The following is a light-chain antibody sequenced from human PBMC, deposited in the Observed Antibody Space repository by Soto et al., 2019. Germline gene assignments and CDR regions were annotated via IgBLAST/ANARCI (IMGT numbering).Light chain of an antibody. V-gene: IGKV1-27*01. CDR1: LPISNY. CDR2: AAS. Sequence: DIQMTQSPSSLSASVGDRVTITCRASLPISNYLVWYQQKPGKLPNLLIYAASTLQARVPSRFSGSGSGTDFTLPISSRQPEEVAAYYCQKYNSTPLTFGGGTKVEIK. J-gene: IGKJ4*01. CDR3: QKYNSTPLT.